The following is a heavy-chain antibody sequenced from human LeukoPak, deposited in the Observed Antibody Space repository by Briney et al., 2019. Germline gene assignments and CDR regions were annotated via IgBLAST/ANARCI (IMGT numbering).Heavy chain of an antibody. Sequence: GRSLRLSCAASGFTFSSYVMHWVRQAPGKGLEWVAIISYDGSNEYYADSVRGRFTISRDNSKNTLYLRMNSLRAEDAAVYYCARAPVTSCSGVLCYPFDYWGQGTLVTVSS. J-gene: IGHJ4*02. CDR1: GFTFSSYV. CDR2: ISYDGSNE. V-gene: IGHV3-30*04. D-gene: IGHD2-15*01. CDR3: ARAPVTSCSGVLCYPFDY.